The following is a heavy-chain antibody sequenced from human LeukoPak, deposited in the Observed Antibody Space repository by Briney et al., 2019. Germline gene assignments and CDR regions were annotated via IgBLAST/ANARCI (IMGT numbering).Heavy chain of an antibody. CDR1: GFSLSTSEVS. Sequence: SGPSLVKPTQTLTLTCAFSGFSLSTSEVSVGWIRQPPGKALEWLALIYWNDDYRYSPSLESRLSITKDTSKNQVVLTMTNMDPVDTATYYCAHRLGSDLDYWGQGTLVTVSS. CDR3: AHRLGSDLDY. J-gene: IGHJ4*02. V-gene: IGHV2-5*01. D-gene: IGHD2-15*01. CDR2: IYWNDDY.